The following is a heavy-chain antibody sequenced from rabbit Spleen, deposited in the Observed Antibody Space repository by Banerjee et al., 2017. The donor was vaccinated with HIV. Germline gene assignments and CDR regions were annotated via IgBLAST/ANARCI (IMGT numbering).Heavy chain of an antibody. D-gene: IGHD1-1*01. CDR2: IGTGVGDT. CDR1: GFSFSSNW. Sequence: QEQLVESGGGLVQPGASLTLTCTVSGFSFSSNWICWVRQAPGKGLEWIACIGTGVGDTDYANWPKGRFTISKTSSTTVTLQITSLTAADTATYFCARNYVNAFDPWGQGTLVTVS. CDR3: ARNYVNAFDP. J-gene: IGHJ2*01. V-gene: IGHV1S45*01.